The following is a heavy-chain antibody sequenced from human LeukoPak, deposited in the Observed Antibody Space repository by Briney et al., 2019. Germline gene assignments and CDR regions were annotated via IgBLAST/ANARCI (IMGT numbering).Heavy chain of an antibody. CDR2: ISGSGSTT. CDR3: AFPVREPDY. D-gene: IGHD3-10*01. CDR1: GFSFSDYY. Sequence: PGGSLRLSCAASGFSFSDYYMSWIRQAPGKGLEWVSFISGSGSTTYADSVKGRFTISRDNAKKSLYLEMNSLRSEDTAVYYCAFPVREPDYWGQGALVTVSS. J-gene: IGHJ4*02. V-gene: IGHV3-11*04.